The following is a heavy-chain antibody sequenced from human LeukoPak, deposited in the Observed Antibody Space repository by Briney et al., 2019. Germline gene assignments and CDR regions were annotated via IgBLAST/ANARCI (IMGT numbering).Heavy chain of an antibody. V-gene: IGHV1-69*05. CDR3: ARGSVDLRSGWYWLY. D-gene: IGHD6-19*01. J-gene: IGHJ4*02. Sequence: SVKVSCKASGGTFNNYAITWVRQAPGQGLEWMGRIIPIFGTVNYAQKFQGRVTISTNESTSTAYMELTSLRSEDTAVYYCARGSVDLRSGWYWLYWGQGSLVTVSS. CDR2: IIPIFGTV. CDR1: GGTFNNYA.